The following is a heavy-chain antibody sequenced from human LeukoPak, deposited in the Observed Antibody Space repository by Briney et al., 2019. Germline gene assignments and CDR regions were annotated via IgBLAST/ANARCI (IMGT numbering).Heavy chain of an antibody. Sequence: GGSLRLSCAASGFTFSSYAMSWVRQAPGKGLEWVSAISGSGGSTYYADSVKGRFTISRDNSKNTLYLQMNSLRAEDTAVYYCAKFHFVTGTRHYYYMDVWGKGTTVTVSS. V-gene: IGHV3-23*01. CDR1: GFTFSSYA. J-gene: IGHJ6*03. CDR3: AKFHFVTGTRHYYYMDV. CDR2: ISGSGGST. D-gene: IGHD1-7*01.